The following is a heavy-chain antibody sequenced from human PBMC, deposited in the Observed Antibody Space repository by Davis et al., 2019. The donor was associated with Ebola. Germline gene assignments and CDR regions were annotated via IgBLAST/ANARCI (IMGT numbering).Heavy chain of an antibody. V-gene: IGHV5-51*01. J-gene: IGHJ1*01. CDR3: ARLFKKVYTGLAPPGV. CDR1: GYIFTDYW. CDR2: IYPGDSDI. Sequence: GESLKISCHGSGYIFTDYWIDWVRQLPGKGLEWMGIIYPGDSDIKYSPSFQGQVTISVDRSISTAYLQWSSLKASDTAIYYCARLFKKVYTGLAPPGVWGQGTLVTVSS. D-gene: IGHD5-18*01.